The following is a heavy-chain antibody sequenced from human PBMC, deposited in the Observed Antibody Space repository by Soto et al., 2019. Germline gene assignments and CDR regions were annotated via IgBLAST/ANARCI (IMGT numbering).Heavy chain of an antibody. CDR1: GGTFSSYT. D-gene: IGHD2-15*01. Sequence: QVQLVQSGAEVKKPGSSVKVSCKASGGTFSSYTISWVRQAPGQGLEWMGRIIPILGIANYAQKFQGRVTITADKSTSTAYMELSSLRSEDTAVYYCARGGYCSGGSCYHVICGQGTLVTVSS. V-gene: IGHV1-69*02. CDR2: IIPILGIA. J-gene: IGHJ4*02. CDR3: ARGGYCSGGSCYHVI.